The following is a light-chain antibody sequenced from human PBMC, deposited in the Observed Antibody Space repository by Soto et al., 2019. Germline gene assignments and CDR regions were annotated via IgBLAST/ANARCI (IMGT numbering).Light chain of an antibody. Sequence: EIVLTQSPTTLSVSPGERATLSCRASQSVSSNLAWYQQKPGQAPRLLIYGATTRATDIPARFSGGQSGTEFTLTISRLEPEDFALYYCQQYGSSPITFGQGTRLEIK. CDR3: QQYGSSPIT. V-gene: IGKV3D-15*02. J-gene: IGKJ5*01. CDR2: GAT. CDR1: QSVSSN.